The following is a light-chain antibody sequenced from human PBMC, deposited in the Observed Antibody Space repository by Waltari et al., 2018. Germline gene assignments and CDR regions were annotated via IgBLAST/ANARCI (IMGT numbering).Light chain of an antibody. V-gene: IGKV1-9*01. CDR2: AAS. CDR1: QGISSY. CDR3: QQLNSYLLT. J-gene: IGKJ4*01. Sequence: DIQLTQSPSFLSASVGARVTITCRASQGISSYLAWYQQKPGKAPKLLIYAASTLQSGVPSRFSGSGSGTEFTLTISSLQPEDFATYYCQQLNSYLLTFGGGTKVEIK.